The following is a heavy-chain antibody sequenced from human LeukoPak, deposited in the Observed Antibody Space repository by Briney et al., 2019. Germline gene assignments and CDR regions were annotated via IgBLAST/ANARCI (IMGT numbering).Heavy chain of an antibody. J-gene: IGHJ6*02. V-gene: IGHV3-30-3*01. D-gene: IGHD5-12*01. Sequence: GGSLRLYCAASGFTFSSYAMHWVRQAPGKGLEWVAVISYDGSNKYYADSVKGRFTISRDNSKNTLYLQMNSLRAEDTAVYYCARDVVATIGVTYYYYYGMDVWGQGTTVTVSS. CDR3: ARDVVATIGVTYYYYYGMDV. CDR1: GFTFSSYA. CDR2: ISYDGSNK.